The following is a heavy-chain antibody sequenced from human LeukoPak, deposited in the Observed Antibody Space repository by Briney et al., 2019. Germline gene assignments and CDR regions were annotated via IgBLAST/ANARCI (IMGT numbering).Heavy chain of an antibody. J-gene: IGHJ4*02. V-gene: IGHV3-23*01. Sequence: GGSLRLSCAASGFTFSSYAMNWVRQAPGKGLEWVPTISGSGDSTYYADSVKGRFTISRDNSKNTLYLQMNSLRAEDTAVYYCVKDLQWLVSFDYWGQGTLVTVSS. CDR3: VKDLQWLVSFDY. D-gene: IGHD6-19*01. CDR1: GFTFSSYA. CDR2: ISGSGDST.